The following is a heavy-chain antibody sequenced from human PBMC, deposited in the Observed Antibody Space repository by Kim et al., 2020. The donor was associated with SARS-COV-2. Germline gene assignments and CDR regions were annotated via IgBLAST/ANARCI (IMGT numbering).Heavy chain of an antibody. J-gene: IGHJ4*02. Sequence: SETLSLTCTVSDGSISSYYWSWIRRPPGKGLEWIGYIYDTGSTYYNPSFKSRVTISVDMSKNQFYLELNSVTAADTAVYYCARSSTVRWQNFDYWGQGTLVTVSS. CDR3: ARSSTVRWQNFDY. CDR1: DGSISSYY. V-gene: IGHV4-59*01. CDR2: IYDTGST. D-gene: IGHD2-8*02.